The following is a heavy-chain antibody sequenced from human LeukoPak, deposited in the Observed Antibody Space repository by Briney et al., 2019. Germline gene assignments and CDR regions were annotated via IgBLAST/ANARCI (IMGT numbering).Heavy chain of an antibody. CDR3: ARSGRGTYYYFDL. V-gene: IGHV1-18*01. Sequence: ASVKVSCKASGGTFTSYAISWVRQAPGQGLEWMGWISGSNGNTNYAQKFQGRVTMTTDTSTGTAYMDLRNLRFDDTAVYFCARSGRGTYYYFDLWGQGTLVTVSS. CDR2: ISGSNGNT. J-gene: IGHJ4*02. D-gene: IGHD1-26*01. CDR1: GGTFTSYA.